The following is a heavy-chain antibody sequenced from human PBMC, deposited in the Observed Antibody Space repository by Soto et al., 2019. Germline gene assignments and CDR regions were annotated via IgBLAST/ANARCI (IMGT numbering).Heavy chain of an antibody. CDR3: ARIYCSSTSCYYYYYMDV. CDR2: IYYSRST. Sequence: SETLSLTCTVSGGSISSYYWSWIRQPPGKGLEWIRYIYYSRSTDYNPSLKRRVTISVDTSKNQFSLKLSSVTAADTAVYYCARIYCSSTSCYYYYYMDVWGKGTTVTVSS. D-gene: IGHD2-2*01. J-gene: IGHJ6*03. V-gene: IGHV4-59*01. CDR1: GGSISSYY.